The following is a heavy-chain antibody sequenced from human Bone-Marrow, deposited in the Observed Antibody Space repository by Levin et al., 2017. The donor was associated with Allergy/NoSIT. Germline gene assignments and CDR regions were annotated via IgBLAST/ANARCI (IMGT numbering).Heavy chain of an antibody. D-gene: IGHD3-3*01. CDR1: GFTFSSYA. CDR2: ISGSGGGT. Sequence: GGSLRLSCAASGFTFSSYAMSWVRQAPGKGLEWVSAISGSGGGTYYADSVQGRFTISRDNSKNMVYLQLNSLRAEDTAVYYCANSPLGVLVGMGMDVRGQGTTVTVSS. V-gene: IGHV3-23*01. J-gene: IGHJ6*02. CDR3: ANSPLGVLVGMGMDV.